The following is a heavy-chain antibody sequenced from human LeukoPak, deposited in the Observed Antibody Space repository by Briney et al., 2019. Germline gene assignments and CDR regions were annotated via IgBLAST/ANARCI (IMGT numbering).Heavy chain of an antibody. CDR1: GGSISSSSYY. CDR3: ARLPYYYGSGSYTQIDY. V-gene: IGHV4-39*01. J-gene: IGHJ4*02. D-gene: IGHD3-10*01. CDR2: IYYSGST. Sequence: PSETLSLTCTVSGGSISSSSYYWGWIRQPPGKGLEWIGSIYYSGSTYYNPSLKSRVTISVDTSKNQFSLKLSSVTAADTAVYYCARLPYYYGSGSYTQIDYWGQGTLVTVSS.